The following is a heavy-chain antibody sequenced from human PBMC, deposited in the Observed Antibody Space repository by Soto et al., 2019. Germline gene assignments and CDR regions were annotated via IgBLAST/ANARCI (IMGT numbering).Heavy chain of an antibody. CDR3: AADGYCSGGSCYDAFDI. V-gene: IGHV1-58*02. J-gene: IGHJ3*02. D-gene: IGHD2-15*01. CDR2: IVVGSGNT. CDR1: GFTFTSSA. Sequence: GASVKVSCKASGFTFTSSAMQWVRQARGQRLEWIGWIVVGSGNTNYAQKFQERVTITGDMSTSTAYMELSSLRSEDTAVYYCAADGYCSGGSCYDAFDIWGQGTMVTVSS.